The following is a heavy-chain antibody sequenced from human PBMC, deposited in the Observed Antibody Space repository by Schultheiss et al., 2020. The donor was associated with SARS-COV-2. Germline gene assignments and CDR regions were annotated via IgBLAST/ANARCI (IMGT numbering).Heavy chain of an antibody. J-gene: IGHJ5*02. V-gene: IGHV1-69*05. CDR1: GGTFSSYA. Sequence: SVKVSCKASGGTFSSYAISWVRQAPGQGLEWMGGIIPIFGTANYAQKFQGWVTMTRDTSISTAYMELSRLRSDDTAVYYCARALKGHWFDPWGQGTLVTVSS. CDR3: ARALKGHWFDP. CDR2: IIPIFGTA.